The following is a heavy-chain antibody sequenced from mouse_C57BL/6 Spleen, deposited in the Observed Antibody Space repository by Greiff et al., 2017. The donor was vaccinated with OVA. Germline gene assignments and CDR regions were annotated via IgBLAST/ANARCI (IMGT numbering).Heavy chain of an antibody. CDR3: ARGSSDEGWYFDV. Sequence: VQLKESGPELVKPGASVKIPCKASGYTFTDYNMDWVKQSHGKSLEWIGDINPNNGGTIYNQKFKGKATLTVDKSSSTAYMELRSLTSEDTAVYYGARGSSDEGWYFDVWGTGTTVTVSS. CDR2: INPNNGGT. V-gene: IGHV1-18*01. D-gene: IGHD1-1*01. J-gene: IGHJ1*03. CDR1: GYTFTDYN.